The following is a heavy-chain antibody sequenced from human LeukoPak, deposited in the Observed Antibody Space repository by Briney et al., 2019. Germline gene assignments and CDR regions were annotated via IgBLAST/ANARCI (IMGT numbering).Heavy chain of an antibody. D-gene: IGHD2-2*01. CDR1: GFTFSSYA. J-gene: IGHJ4*02. CDR3: AKDRPYIVVVPAANDY. CDR2: ISYDGSNK. V-gene: IGHV3-30-3*01. Sequence: PGGSLRLSCAASGFTFSSYAMHWVRQAPGKGLEWAAVISYDGSNKYYADSVKGRFTISRDNSKNTLYLQMNSLRAEDTAVYYCAKDRPYIVVVPAANDYWGQGTLVTVSS.